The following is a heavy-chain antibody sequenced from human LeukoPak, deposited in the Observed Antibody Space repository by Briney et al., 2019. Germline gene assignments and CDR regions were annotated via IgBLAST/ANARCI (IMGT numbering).Heavy chain of an antibody. CDR1: GFIFSYYW. J-gene: IGHJ4*02. Sequence: GGSLRLSCAASGFIFSYYWMYWVRQAPGKGLVWVSHITGDGSTTNYADSVKGRFTISRDNAKNTLYLQMNSLRVEDTAVYYCVRDWFGEHIWGQGTLVTVSS. D-gene: IGHD3-10*01. CDR2: ITGDGSTT. V-gene: IGHV3-74*01. CDR3: VRDWFGEHI.